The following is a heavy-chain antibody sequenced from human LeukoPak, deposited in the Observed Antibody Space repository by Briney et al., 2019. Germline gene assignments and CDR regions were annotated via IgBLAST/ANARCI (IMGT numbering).Heavy chain of an antibody. CDR2: ISASGGST. D-gene: IGHD1-26*01. CDR3: AKDQRWESPHYLDS. CDR1: GGSIRSSYYY. Sequence: ETLSLTCTVSGGSIRSSYYYWGWVRQVPGKGLEWVSGISASGGSTSYADSVRGRFTISRDNSKNTLYVQMNSLRDEDTAVYYCAKDQRWESPHYLDSWGQGTLVTVSS. J-gene: IGHJ4*02. V-gene: IGHV3-23*01.